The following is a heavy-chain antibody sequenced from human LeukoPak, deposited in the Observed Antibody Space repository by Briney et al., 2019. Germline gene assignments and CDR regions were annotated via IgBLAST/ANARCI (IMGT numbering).Heavy chain of an antibody. CDR1: GDSVSSKSAA. CDR3: ARSDASNIDY. CDR2: TYYRSKWYN. Sequence: SQTLSLTCAISGDSVSSKSAAWNWIRQSPSGGLECLGRTYYRSKWYNDNAVSVKSRITIKPDTSQNQFSLQLNSVTPEDTAVYYCARSDASNIDYWGQGTLVTVSS. J-gene: IGHJ4*02. V-gene: IGHV6-1*01.